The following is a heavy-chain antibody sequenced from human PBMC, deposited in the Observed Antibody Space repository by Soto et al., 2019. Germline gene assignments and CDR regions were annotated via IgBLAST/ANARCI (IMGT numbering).Heavy chain of an antibody. CDR2: IFSSGST. CDR3: ARDRMATIDHIYHGMDV. V-gene: IGHV4-31*03. D-gene: IGHD3-9*01. Sequence: QVQLQESGPGLVKPSQTLSLTCSVSGDSINSGAYYLNWIRQRPGKGLEWIGYIFSSGSTDYNPSFKSRVRISVDTSRKNFSLKMTSVTAADTAIYYCARDRMATIDHIYHGMDVWGQGTTVTVSS. J-gene: IGHJ6*02. CDR1: GDSINSGAYY.